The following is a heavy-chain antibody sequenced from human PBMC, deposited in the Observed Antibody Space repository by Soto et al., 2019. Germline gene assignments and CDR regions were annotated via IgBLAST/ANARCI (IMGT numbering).Heavy chain of an antibody. J-gene: IGHJ3*02. CDR2: ILLGDADP. D-gene: IGHD6-13*01. CDR1: GYNFANYW. Sequence: PGESLKISCKGSGYNFANYWIGWVRQMPGKGLEWMGMILLGDADPKNSPSLQGQTTMSVDKSDSSAYLQWRSLKASDTAMYYCAAGYTTGPDAFDIWGQGTMVTVSS. CDR3: AAGYTTGPDAFDI. V-gene: IGHV5-51*01.